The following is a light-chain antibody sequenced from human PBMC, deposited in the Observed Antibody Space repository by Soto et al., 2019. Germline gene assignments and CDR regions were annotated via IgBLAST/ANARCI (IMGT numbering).Light chain of an antibody. V-gene: IGKV3-20*01. CDR3: QQYDTSPWT. J-gene: IGKJ1*01. Sequence: EIVLTQSPGTLSSSSGERATLSCKTSQSVDNSYLAWYQHKHGQPPRLLIYGASGRATGIPDRFRASGSGTDFTLTITRLEPEDFAVYYCQQYDTSPWTFGPGTKVEIK. CDR1: QSVDNSY. CDR2: GAS.